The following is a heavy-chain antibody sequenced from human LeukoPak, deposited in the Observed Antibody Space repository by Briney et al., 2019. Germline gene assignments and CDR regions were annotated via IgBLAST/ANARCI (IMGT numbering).Heavy chain of an antibody. D-gene: IGHD1-26*01. CDR1: GFTFSSHW. Sequence: PGGTLRLSCAASGFTFSSHWMHWVRQAPGKGLVWVSHINFDESDTNYADSVRGRFTISRDNAKNTLYLQMNSLRAEDTAMYFCTRRGGGSGRAFDIWGQGTMVTVSS. J-gene: IGHJ3*02. CDR2: INFDESDT. V-gene: IGHV3-74*01. CDR3: TRRGGGSGRAFDI.